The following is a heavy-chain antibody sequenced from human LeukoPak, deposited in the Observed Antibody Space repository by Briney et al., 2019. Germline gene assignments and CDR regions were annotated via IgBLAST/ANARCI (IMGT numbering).Heavy chain of an antibody. CDR3: AKDNSPGCSSGWYGGWELNYYYYYGMDV. CDR2: ISGSGGST. CDR1: GFTFSSYA. Sequence: GGSLRLSCAASGFTFSSYAMSWVRQAPGKGLEWVSAISGSGGSTYYADSVKGRFTISRDNSKNTLYLQMNSLRAEDTAVYYCAKDNSPGCSSGWYGGWELNYYYYYGMDVWGQGTTVTVSS. D-gene: IGHD6-19*01. V-gene: IGHV3-23*01. J-gene: IGHJ6*02.